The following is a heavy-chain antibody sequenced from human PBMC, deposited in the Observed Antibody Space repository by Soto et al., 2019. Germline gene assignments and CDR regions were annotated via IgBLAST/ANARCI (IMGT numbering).Heavy chain of an antibody. CDR2: INAGNGNT. CDR3: ARDRASFYGSGSSLLDY. D-gene: IGHD3-10*01. CDR1: GYTFTSYA. V-gene: IGHV1-3*01. Sequence: ASVKVSCKASGYTFTSYAMHWVRQAPGQRLEWMGWINAGNGNTKYSQKFQGRVTITRDTSASTAYMELSSLRSEDTAVYYCARDRASFYGSGSSLLDYWGQGTLVTVSS. J-gene: IGHJ4*02.